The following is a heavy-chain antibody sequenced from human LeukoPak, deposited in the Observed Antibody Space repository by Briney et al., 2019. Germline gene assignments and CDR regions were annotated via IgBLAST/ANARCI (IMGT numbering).Heavy chain of an antibody. CDR1: GFTFSSYW. J-gene: IGHJ4*02. D-gene: IGHD6-13*01. V-gene: IGHV3-7*03. CDR3: ARDRGYSSSWYKSPLGY. Sequence: GGSLRLSCAASGFTFSSYWMSWVRQAPGKGLEWVANIKQDGSEKYYVDSVKGRFTISRDNAKNSLYLQMNSLRAEDTAVYYCARDRGYSSSWYKSPLGYWGQGTLVTVSS. CDR2: IKQDGSEK.